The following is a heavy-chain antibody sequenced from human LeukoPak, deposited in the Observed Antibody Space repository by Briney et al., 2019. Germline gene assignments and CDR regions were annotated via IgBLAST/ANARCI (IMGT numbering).Heavy chain of an antibody. CDR2: INHSGST. CDR3: ARVGVLDTAMPIYYFDY. J-gene: IGHJ4*02. Sequence: SETLSLTCAVYGGSFSGYYWSWIRQPPGKGLEWIGEINHSGSTNYNPSLKSRVTMSVDTSKNQFSLKLSSVTAADTAVYYCARVGVLDTAMPIYYFDYWGQGTLVTVSS. CDR1: GGSFSGYY. V-gene: IGHV4-34*01. D-gene: IGHD5-18*01.